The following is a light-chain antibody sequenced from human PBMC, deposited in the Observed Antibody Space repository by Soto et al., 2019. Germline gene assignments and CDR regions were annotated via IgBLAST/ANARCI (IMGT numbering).Light chain of an antibody. CDR2: GAS. V-gene: IGKV3-20*01. J-gene: IGKJ4*01. Sequence: GLTQLPGTLSLSPGDRATLHCRASQSLSSDSLAWYQQKPGQAPRLLIYGASSRANGIPDRFSGSGSGTDFTLTISRLEPEDFAVYYCHQYGSSPLTFGGGTNVDIK. CDR3: HQYGSSPLT. CDR1: QSLSSDS.